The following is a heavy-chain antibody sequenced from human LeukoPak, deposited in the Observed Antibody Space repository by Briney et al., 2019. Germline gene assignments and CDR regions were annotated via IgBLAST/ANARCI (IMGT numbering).Heavy chain of an antibody. CDR2: FDPEDGET. CDR1: GYTLTELS. V-gene: IGHV1-24*01. J-gene: IGHJ3*02. Sequence: ASVKVSCKVSGYTLTELSMHWVRQAPGKGLEWMGGFDPEDGETIYAQKFQGRVTMTEDTSTDTAYMELSSLRSEGTAVYYCATDLPGNDAFDIWGQGTMVTVSS. D-gene: IGHD3-10*01. CDR3: ATDLPGNDAFDI.